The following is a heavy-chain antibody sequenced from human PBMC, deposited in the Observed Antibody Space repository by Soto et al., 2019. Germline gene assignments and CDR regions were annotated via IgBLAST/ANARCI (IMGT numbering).Heavy chain of an antibody. J-gene: IGHJ6*03. Sequence: QVQLVQSGAEVKKPGASVKVSCKASGYTFTSYGISWVRQAPGQGLEWMGWISAYNGNTNYAQKLQGRVTMTTDPSTSTAYMELRSLRSDDTAVYYCARGIPDPDYSLYYYYYMDVWGKGTTVTVSS. CDR2: ISAYNGNT. CDR1: GYTFTSYG. V-gene: IGHV1-18*01. D-gene: IGHD4-4*01. CDR3: ARGIPDPDYSLYYYYYMDV.